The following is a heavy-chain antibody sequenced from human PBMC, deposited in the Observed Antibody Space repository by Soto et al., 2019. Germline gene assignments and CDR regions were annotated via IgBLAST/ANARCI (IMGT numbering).Heavy chain of an antibody. Sequence: ASVKVSCKASGGTFSSYTISWVRQAPGQGLEWMGRIIPILGIANYAQKFQGRVTITADKSTSTAYMELSSLRSEDTAVYYCAREVKKTYYDILTGLSYAFDSWGQGTMVTVSS. J-gene: IGHJ3*02. CDR3: AREVKKTYYDILTGLSYAFDS. D-gene: IGHD3-9*01. CDR1: GGTFSSYT. CDR2: IIPILGIA. V-gene: IGHV1-69*02.